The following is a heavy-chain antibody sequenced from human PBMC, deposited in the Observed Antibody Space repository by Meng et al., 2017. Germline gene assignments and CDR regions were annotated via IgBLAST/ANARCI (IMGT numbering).Heavy chain of an antibody. J-gene: IGHJ4*02. Sequence: ASVKVSCKASGYTFTGYYMHWVRQAPGQGLEWMGRINPNSGGTNYAQKFQGRVTMTRDTSISTAYMELSSLRSDDTAVYYCARAPWFGELYMFDYWGQGTLVTVSS. V-gene: IGHV1-2*06. CDR1: GYTFTGYY. D-gene: IGHD3-10*01. CDR3: ARAPWFGELYMFDY. CDR2: INPNSGGT.